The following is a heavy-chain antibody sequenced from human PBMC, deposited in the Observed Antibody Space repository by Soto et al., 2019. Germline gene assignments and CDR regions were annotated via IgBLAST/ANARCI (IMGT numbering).Heavy chain of an antibody. CDR3: TRDQPSGYDYYYYYYGMDV. CDR1: GFTFGDYA. D-gene: IGHD5-12*01. J-gene: IGHJ6*02. CDR2: IRSKAYGGTT. V-gene: IGHV3-49*03. Sequence: GGSLRLSCTASGFTFGDYAMSWFRQAPGKGLEWVGFIRSKAYGGTTEYAASVKGRFTISRDDSKSIAYLQMNSLKTEDTAVYYCTRDQPSGYDYYYYYYGMDVWGQGTTVTVSS.